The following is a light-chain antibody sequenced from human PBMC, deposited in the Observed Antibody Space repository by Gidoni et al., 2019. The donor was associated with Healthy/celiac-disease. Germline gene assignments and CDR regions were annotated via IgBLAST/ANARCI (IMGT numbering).Light chain of an antibody. CDR3: QQFNSYSS. CDR2: DAS. J-gene: IGKJ5*01. CDR1: QGISSA. V-gene: IGKV1-13*02. Sequence: AIQLTQSPSSLSASVGDRVTITCRASQGISSALAWYQQNPGNATKLLIYDASSVESGVPSRFSGRGCGTDFTLTSSSLQPEDVATYYCQQFNSYSSFGQGTRLEIK.